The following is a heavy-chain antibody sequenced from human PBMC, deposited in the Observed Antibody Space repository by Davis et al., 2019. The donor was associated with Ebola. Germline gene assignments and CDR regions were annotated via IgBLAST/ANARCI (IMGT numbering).Heavy chain of an antibody. J-gene: IGHJ4*02. Sequence: PSETLSLTCTVSGGSVSSGPYYWSWIRQPPGKGLEWIGYIYYSGSTNYNPSLKSRVTISVDTSKNQFSLKLSSVTAADTAVYYCAVSGRSDYWGQGTLVTVSS. CDR3: AVSGRSDY. V-gene: IGHV4-61*01. CDR2: IYYSGST. CDR1: GGSVSSGPYY. D-gene: IGHD5-12*01.